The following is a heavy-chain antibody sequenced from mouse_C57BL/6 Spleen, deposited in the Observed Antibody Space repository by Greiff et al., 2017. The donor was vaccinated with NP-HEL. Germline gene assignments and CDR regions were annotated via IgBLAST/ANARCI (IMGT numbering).Heavy chain of an antibody. CDR1: GYTFTSYW. V-gene: IGHV1-7*01. CDR2: INPSSGYT. D-gene: IGHD2-3*01. CDR3: ARIYDGFDY. Sequence: QVQLQQSGAELAKPGASVKLSCKASGYTFTSYWMHWVKQRPGQGLEWIGYINPSSGYTKYNQKFKDKATLTAYKSSSTAYMQLSSLTYEDSAVYYCARIYDGFDYWGQGTTLTVSS. J-gene: IGHJ2*01.